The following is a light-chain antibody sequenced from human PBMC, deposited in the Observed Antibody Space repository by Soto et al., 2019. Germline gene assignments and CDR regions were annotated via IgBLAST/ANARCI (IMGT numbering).Light chain of an antibody. Sequence: DIQMIQSPSSLSASVGDRVTITCRASQSISSYLNWYQQKPGKAPKLLMYAASSLQSGVPSRFSGSGSGTDFTLTISSLQPEDFATYYCQQSYSTPHFGPGTKVDIK. CDR1: QSISSY. CDR3: QQSYSTPH. V-gene: IGKV1-39*01. CDR2: AAS. J-gene: IGKJ3*01.